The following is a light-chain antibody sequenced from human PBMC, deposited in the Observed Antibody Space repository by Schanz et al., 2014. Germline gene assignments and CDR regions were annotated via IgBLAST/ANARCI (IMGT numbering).Light chain of an antibody. CDR2: DAS. J-gene: IGKJ2*01. V-gene: IGKV3-11*01. CDR3: QQYHNRYT. CDR1: QRLTSY. Sequence: EIVLTQSPATLSLSPGERATLSCRASQRLTSYLAWYQQKPGQAPRLLIYDASSRATGIPDRFSGSGSGTDFTLTISRLEPEDFAVYYCQQYHNRYTFGQGTKLEIK.